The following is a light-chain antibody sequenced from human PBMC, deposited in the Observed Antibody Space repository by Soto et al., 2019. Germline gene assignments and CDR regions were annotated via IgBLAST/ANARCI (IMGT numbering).Light chain of an antibody. CDR3: QQYYNSPVT. J-gene: IGKJ1*01. CDR1: QSVLYSSNNKNY. Sequence: DIVMTQSPDSLAVSLGERATINCKSSQSVLYSSNNKNYLAWYQQKPGQPPKLLINWASIRESGVPDRFSGSGSGTDFTLTISSLQAEDVAVYYCQQYYNSPVTFGQGTKVEIK. CDR2: WAS. V-gene: IGKV4-1*01.